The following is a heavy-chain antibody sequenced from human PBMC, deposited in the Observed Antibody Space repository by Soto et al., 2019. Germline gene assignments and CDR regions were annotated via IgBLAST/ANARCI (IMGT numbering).Heavy chain of an antibody. V-gene: IGHV4-59*08. Sequence: PSETLSLTCTVSGGSISTYYWGWLRQPQGKGLEWIGYIYSSGSTNYRPSLQSRVTMSVDTSKNQFSLRLSSVTAADTAVYYCGRHGGRSSTWMREYYFEYWGQGTLVTVSS. D-gene: IGHD6-13*01. CDR1: GGSISTYY. CDR2: IYSSGST. J-gene: IGHJ4*02. CDR3: GRHGGRSSTWMREYYFEY.